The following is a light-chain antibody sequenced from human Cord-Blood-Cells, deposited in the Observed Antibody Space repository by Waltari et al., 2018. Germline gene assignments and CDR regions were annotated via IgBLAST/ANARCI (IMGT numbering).Light chain of an antibody. J-gene: IGKJ3*01. V-gene: IGKV1-8*01. CDR3: QQYYSYPPT. CDR2: AAS. CDR1: QGISSY. Sequence: AIRMTQSPSSFSASTGDRVTITCRASQGISSYLAWYQQKPGKAPKLLIYAASTLQSGVPSRFSGSGSGTDFTLTFSCLQSEDFATYYCQQYYSYPPTFGPGTKVDIK.